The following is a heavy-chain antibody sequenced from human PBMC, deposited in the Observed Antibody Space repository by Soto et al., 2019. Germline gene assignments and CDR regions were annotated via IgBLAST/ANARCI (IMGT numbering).Heavy chain of an antibody. CDR2: ISGSGGST. D-gene: IGHD5-12*01. CDR3: AKVVVAPSYYYYGMDV. J-gene: IGHJ6*02. Sequence: EVQLLESGGGLVQPGGSLRLSCAASGFTFSSYAMSWVRQAPGKGLEWVSAISGSGGSTYYADSVKGRFTISRDKSKNTLYLQMNSLRAEDTAVYYCAKVVVAPSYYYYGMDVWGQGTTVTVSS. CDR1: GFTFSSYA. V-gene: IGHV3-23*01.